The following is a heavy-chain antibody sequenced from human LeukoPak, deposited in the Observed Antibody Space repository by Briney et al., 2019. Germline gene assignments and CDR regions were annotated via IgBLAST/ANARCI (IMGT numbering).Heavy chain of an antibody. J-gene: IGHJ4*02. D-gene: IGHD5-18*01. CDR1: GFIVTTNY. Sequence: GGSLRLSCAASGFIVTTNYMSWVRQAPGKGLEWVSVIYSGGSTYYADPVKGRFTISRHNSKNTLYLQMNSLRGEDTAVYYCARVRDSAMAYVDYWGQGTLVTVSS. CDR3: ARVRDSAMAYVDY. CDR2: IYSGGST. V-gene: IGHV3-53*04.